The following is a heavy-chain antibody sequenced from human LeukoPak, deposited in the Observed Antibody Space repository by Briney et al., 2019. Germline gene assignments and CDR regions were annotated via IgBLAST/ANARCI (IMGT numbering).Heavy chain of an antibody. V-gene: IGHV4-4*02. CDR3: AREGGPYRPLDY. CDR2: VNLQGST. Sequence: SETLSLTCSVSGGSITNTNYWTWVRQPPGKGLEWIGEVNLQGSTNYNPSLMGRVAISVDTSENHISLQLTSVTAADTAVYYCAREGGPYRPLDYSGQGTLVTVSS. CDR1: GGSITNTNY. J-gene: IGHJ4*02.